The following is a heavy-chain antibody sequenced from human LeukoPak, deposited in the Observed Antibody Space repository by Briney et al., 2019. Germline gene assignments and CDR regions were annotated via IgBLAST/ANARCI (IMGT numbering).Heavy chain of an antibody. CDR3: ARDRGPYSGYDSYYFDY. Sequence: GGSLRLSCAASGFNFSNYAMHWVRQAPGKGLEWVAVISYDGSNKYYADSVKGRFTISRDNSKNTLYLQMNSLRAEDTAVYYCARDRGPYSGYDSYYFDYWGQGTLVTVSS. V-gene: IGHV3-30-3*01. CDR2: ISYDGSNK. J-gene: IGHJ4*02. D-gene: IGHD5-12*01. CDR1: GFNFSNYA.